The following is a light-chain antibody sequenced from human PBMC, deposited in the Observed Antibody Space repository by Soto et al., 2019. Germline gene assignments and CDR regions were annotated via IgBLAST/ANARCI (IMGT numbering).Light chain of an antibody. J-gene: IGLJ1*01. CDR2: EVS. CDR1: SSDVGGYDY. CDR3: SSFTSSDTLV. Sequence: VLTQPASVSGSPGQSITISCTGTSSDVGGYDYVSWYQQLPDKAPKLMLYEVSNRPSGVSSRFSGSKSGNTASLTISGLQAEDEADYYCSSFTSSDTLVFGTGTKVTVL. V-gene: IGLV2-14*01.